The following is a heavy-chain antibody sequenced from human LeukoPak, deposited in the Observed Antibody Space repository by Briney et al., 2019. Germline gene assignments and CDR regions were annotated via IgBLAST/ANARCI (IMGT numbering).Heavy chain of an antibody. V-gene: IGHV3-11*01. D-gene: IGHD3-3*01. J-gene: IGHJ6*02. CDR1: GFTFSDYY. CDR3: ARGGSGDYDFWSGYYPYYYYGMDV. Sequence: GGSLRLSCAASGFTFSDYYMSWIRQAPGKGLEWVSYISSSGSTIYYADSVEGRFTISRDNAKNSLYLQMNSLRAEDTAVYYCARGGSGDYDFWSGYYPYYYYGMDVWGQGTTVTVSS. CDR2: ISSSGSTI.